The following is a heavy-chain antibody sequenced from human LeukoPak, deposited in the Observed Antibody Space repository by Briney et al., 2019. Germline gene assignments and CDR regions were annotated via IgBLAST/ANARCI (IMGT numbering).Heavy chain of an antibody. CDR3: AKDPLPGWHKNLYYFDY. V-gene: IGHV3-23*01. CDR2: INSSGGST. J-gene: IGHJ4*02. CDR1: GFTFSSYA. D-gene: IGHD2-15*01. Sequence: GGSLRLSCAASGFTFSSYAMSWVRQAPGKGLAWVSAINSSGGSTYYADSVKGRFTISRDNSKNTLYLQMNSLRAEDTAVYYCAKDPLPGWHKNLYYFDYWGQGTLVTVSS.